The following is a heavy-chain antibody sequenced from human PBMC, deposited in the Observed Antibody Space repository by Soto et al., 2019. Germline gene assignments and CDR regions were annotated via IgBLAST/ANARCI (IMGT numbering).Heavy chain of an antibody. Sequence: PSETLSLTCTVSGGSISSGGYYWSWIRQHPGKGLEWIGYIYYSGSTYYNPSLKSRVTISVDTSKNQFSLKLSSVTAADTAVYYCARFYYGDQKYCFGYSGRGTLGTVSS. CDR2: IYYSGST. V-gene: IGHV4-31*03. CDR3: ARFYYGDQKYCFGY. CDR1: GGSISSGGYY. D-gene: IGHD4-17*01. J-gene: IGHJ4*01.